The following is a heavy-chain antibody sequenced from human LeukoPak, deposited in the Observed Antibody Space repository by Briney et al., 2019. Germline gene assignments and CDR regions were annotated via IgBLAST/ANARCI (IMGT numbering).Heavy chain of an antibody. CDR2: IYYSRRT. CDR3: ASNYRSSPLDY. D-gene: IGHD6-6*01. V-gene: IGHV4-39*01. CDR1: GGSISSSSYY. J-gene: IGHJ4*02. Sequence: SETLSLTCTVSGGSISSSSYYWGWIRQPPGKGLEWIGSIYYSRRTYYNPSLKSRVTISVDTSKNQFSLKLSSVVAADTAVYYCASNYRSSPLDYWGQGTLVTVSS.